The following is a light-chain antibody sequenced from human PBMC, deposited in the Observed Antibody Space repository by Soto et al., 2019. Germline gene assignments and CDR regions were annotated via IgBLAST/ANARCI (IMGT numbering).Light chain of an antibody. V-gene: IGLV7-46*01. J-gene: IGLJ2*01. CDR3: LLSYSGARPVV. Sequence: QAVVTQEPSLTVSPGGTVTLTCGSSTGAGTSGHYPYWFQQKPGQAPRTLIYDTRNKHSWTPARFSGSLLGGKAALTLSGAQPEDEAEYYCLLSYSGARPVVFGGGTQLTVL. CDR1: TGAGTSGHY. CDR2: DTR.